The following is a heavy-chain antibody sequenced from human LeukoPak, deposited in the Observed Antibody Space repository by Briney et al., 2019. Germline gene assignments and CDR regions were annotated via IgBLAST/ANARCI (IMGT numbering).Heavy chain of an antibody. CDR3: ARLRYCTNGICP. D-gene: IGHD2-8*01. CDR2: INHSGST. Sequence: SETLSLTCAVYGGAFSGYYWSWLRQPPGKGLGWIGEINHSGSTNYNPSLKSRVTISVATSNNQFSLKLSSVTAADTAVYYCARLRYCTNGICPWGQGILVTVSS. J-gene: IGHJ5*02. V-gene: IGHV4-34*01. CDR1: GGAFSGYY.